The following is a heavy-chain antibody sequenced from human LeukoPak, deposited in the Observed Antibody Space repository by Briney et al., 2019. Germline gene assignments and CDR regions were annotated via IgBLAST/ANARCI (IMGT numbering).Heavy chain of an antibody. CDR2: IQTSGST. CDR3: ATNYTAVSAFDS. V-gene: IGHV4-4*07. D-gene: IGHD6-19*01. J-gene: IGHJ4*02. Sequence: PSETLSLTCTVSGGSINSYYWNWIRQPAGKGLEWIGHIQTSGSTKYNPSPKSRVTMSIDTSKNQFSLNLYSVTAADTAVYYCATNYTAVSAFDSWGQGTLVTVSS. CDR1: GGSINSYY.